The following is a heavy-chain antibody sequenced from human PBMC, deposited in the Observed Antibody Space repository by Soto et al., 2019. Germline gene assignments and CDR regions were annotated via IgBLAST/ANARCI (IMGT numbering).Heavy chain of an antibody. V-gene: IGHV3-30*18. CDR3: AKETRSRAVTATKVNGMDV. CDR1: GFSFSDFG. D-gene: IGHD2-21*02. J-gene: IGHJ6*02. CDR2: ISHDGSNQ. Sequence: QVQLVESGGGVVQPGRSLRLSCAPSGFSFSDFGMHWVRQAPGKGLEWVAAISHDGSNQYYGDSVKGRFSISRDNSNNRLYIQMNILKVEDSAIYFCAKETRSRAVTATKVNGMDVWGQGTTVTVSS.